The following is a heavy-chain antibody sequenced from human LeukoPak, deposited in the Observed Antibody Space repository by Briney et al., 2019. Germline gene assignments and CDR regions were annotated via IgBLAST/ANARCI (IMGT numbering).Heavy chain of an antibody. D-gene: IGHD3-16*01. CDR1: GFTFSSYR. V-gene: IGHV3-21*01. Sequence: GGSLRLSCAASGFTFSSYRRNWVGQAPGKGLEWVSIISSSSSYIYYTDSVKGRFTVSRDNAKNLLYLQMNSLRVEDTAVYYCARDGGRMDYWGQGTLVTVSS. CDR3: ARDGGRMDY. J-gene: IGHJ4*02. CDR2: ISSSSSYI.